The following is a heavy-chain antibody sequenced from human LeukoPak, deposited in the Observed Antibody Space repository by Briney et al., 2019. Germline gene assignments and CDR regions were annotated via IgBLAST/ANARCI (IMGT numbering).Heavy chain of an antibody. D-gene: IGHD2-15*01. CDR3: ARDLHYCSGGSCYPDV. V-gene: IGHV4-59*01. CDR1: GGSISSYY. CDR2: IYYSGST. J-gene: IGHJ6*04. Sequence: PSETLSLTCTVSGGSISSYYWSWIRQPPGKGLEWIGYIYYSGSTNYSPSLKSRVTISVDTSKNQFSLKLSSVTAADTAVYYCARDLHYCSGGSCYPDVWGKGTTVTVSS.